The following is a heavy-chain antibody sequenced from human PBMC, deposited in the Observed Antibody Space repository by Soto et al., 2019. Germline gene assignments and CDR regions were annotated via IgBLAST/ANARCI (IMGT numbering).Heavy chain of an antibody. CDR1: GFTFSASA. D-gene: IGHD2-2*02. CDR3: AKRTYPFHFDY. Sequence: GGCLRLSCAAAGFTFSASALGWVRQAPGKGLEWVSTIASSPGDTFYTDSVKGRFTISRDNSKDTVYLQMNSLRAEDTAIYYCAKRTYPFHFDYWGQGTLVTVSS. V-gene: IGHV3-23*01. CDR2: IASSPGDT. J-gene: IGHJ4*02.